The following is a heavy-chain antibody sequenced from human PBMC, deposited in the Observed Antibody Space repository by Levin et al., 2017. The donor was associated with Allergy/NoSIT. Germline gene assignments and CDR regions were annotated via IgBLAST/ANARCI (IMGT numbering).Heavy chain of an antibody. CDR3: ARHGGARYSY. J-gene: IGHJ4*02. CDR1: GGSISSYY. Sequence: SETLSLTCTVSGGSISSYYWSWIRQPPGKGLEWIGYIYYSGSTNYNPSLKSRVTISVDTSKNQFSLKLSSVTAADTAVYYCARHGGARYSYWGQGTLVTVSS. V-gene: IGHV4-59*08. D-gene: IGHD1-1*01. CDR2: IYYSGST.